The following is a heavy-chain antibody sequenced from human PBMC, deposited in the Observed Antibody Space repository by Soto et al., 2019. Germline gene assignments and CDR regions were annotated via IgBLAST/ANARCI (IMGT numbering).Heavy chain of an antibody. J-gene: IGHJ3*02. D-gene: IGHD6-19*01. Sequence: PGGSLRLSCAASGFIFSTYELNWVRQAPGKGLEWVSYISSSGSTIYYADSVKGRFTISRDNAKNSLYLQMNSLRAEDTAVYYCARKGIAVAGIAFDIWGQGTMVTVSS. CDR3: ARKGIAVAGIAFDI. V-gene: IGHV3-48*03. CDR1: GFIFSTYE. CDR2: ISSSGSTI.